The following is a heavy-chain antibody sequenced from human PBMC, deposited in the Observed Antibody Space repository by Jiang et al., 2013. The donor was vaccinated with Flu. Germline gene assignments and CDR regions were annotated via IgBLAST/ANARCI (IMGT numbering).Heavy chain of an antibody. V-gene: IGHV3-30-3*01. CDR1: GFTFSSYA. D-gene: IGHD5-12*01. Sequence: LESGGGVVQPGRSLRLSCAASGFTFSSYAMHWVRQAPGKGLEWVAVISHDGSNKYYADSVKGRFTISRDNSKNTLYLQMNSLRAEDTAVYYCAIPVVATISGGYWGQGTLVTVSS. J-gene: IGHJ4*02. CDR2: ISHDGSNK. CDR3: AIPVVATISGGY.